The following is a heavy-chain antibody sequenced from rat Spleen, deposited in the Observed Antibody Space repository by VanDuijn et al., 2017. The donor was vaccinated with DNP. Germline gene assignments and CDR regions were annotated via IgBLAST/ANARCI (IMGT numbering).Heavy chain of an antibody. V-gene: IGHV5-29*01. CDR2: ISYDGSST. D-gene: IGHD1-6*01. Sequence: EVLLVESDGGLVQPGRSLKLSCAVSGFTFSDYYMAWVRQAPAKGLEWVATISYDGSSTYYRDSVKGRFTISRDNAKSTLYLQMDSLRSEDTATYYCTRGYYYTLDYWGQGVMVTVSS. CDR1: GFTFSDYY. CDR3: TRGYYYTLDY. J-gene: IGHJ2*01.